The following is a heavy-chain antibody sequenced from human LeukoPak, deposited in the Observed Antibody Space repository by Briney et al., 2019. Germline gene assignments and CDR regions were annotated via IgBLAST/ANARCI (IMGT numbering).Heavy chain of an antibody. CDR1: GFTFSSYS. Sequence: GGSLRLSCAASGFTFSSYSMNWVRQAPGKGLEWVSSISSSSSYIYYADSVKGRFTISRDNAKNSLYLQMNSLRAEDTAVYYCARDRNSSDILTTYYYGMDVWGQGTTVTVSS. J-gene: IGHJ6*02. V-gene: IGHV3-21*01. CDR3: ARDRNSSDILTTYYYGMDV. CDR2: ISSSSSYI. D-gene: IGHD3-9*01.